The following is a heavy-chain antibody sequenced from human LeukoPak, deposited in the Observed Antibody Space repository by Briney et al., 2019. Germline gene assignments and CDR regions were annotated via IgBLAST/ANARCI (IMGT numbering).Heavy chain of an antibody. CDR2: INPNSGGT. CDR1: GYTFTGYY. V-gene: IGHV1-2*02. CDR3: ARAWFGELLAYDP. Sequence: ASVKVSCKASGYTFTGYYMHWVRQALGQGLEWMGWINPNSGGTNYAQKFQGRVTMTRDTSISTAYMELSRLRSDDTAVYYCARAWFGELLAYDPWGQGTLVAVSS. J-gene: IGHJ5*02. D-gene: IGHD3-10*01.